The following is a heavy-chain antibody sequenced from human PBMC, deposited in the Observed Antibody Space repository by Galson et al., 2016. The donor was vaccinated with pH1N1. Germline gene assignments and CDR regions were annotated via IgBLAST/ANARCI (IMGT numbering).Heavy chain of an antibody. CDR3: ARDHCSGGSCYSGFDP. J-gene: IGHJ5*02. D-gene: IGHD2-15*01. Sequence: LSLTCTVSGGSMTSGHYYWSWIRQLPDKGLEWIGYIYYGGKTYSNPSLKSRLTISVDTSKNQFSLKLNPVTAADTAVYYCARDHCSGGSCYSGFDPWGQGILVTVSS. CDR1: GGSMTSGHYY. V-gene: IGHV4-31*03. CDR2: IYYGGKT.